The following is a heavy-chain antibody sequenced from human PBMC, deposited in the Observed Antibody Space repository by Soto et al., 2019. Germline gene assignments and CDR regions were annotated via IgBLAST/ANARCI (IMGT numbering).Heavy chain of an antibody. CDR2: ISWNSGSI. CDR3: AKGWGDFWSGFHIDL. J-gene: IGHJ5*02. Sequence: PGGSLRLSCAASGFTFDDYAMHWVRQAPGKGLEWVSGISWNSGSIGYADSVKGRFTISRDNAKNSLYLQMNSLRAEDTALYYCAKGWGDFWSGFHIDLSGQGTLVTVSS. V-gene: IGHV3-9*01. D-gene: IGHD3-3*01. CDR1: GFTFDDYA.